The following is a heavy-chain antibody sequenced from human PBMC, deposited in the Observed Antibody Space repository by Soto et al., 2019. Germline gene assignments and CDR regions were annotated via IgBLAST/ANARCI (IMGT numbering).Heavy chain of an antibody. CDR2: TYYRSNWRH. D-gene: IGHD6-19*01. J-gene: IGHJ4*02. V-gene: IGHV6-1*01. Sequence: QTLSLAGASSGDSVCSNTSACNFIRSSPSRGLEWLGRTYYRSNWRHDYAVSVKSRITVNPDTSKNHFSLQLNSVTPDDTAVYYCARGVAGSGFDLWGQGTLVTVPS. CDR1: GDSVCSNTSA. CDR3: ARGVAGSGFDL.